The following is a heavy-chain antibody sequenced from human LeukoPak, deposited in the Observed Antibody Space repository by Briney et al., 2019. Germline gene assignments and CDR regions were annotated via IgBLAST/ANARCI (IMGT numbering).Heavy chain of an antibody. CDR1: GFSINSNTYY. V-gene: IGHV4-39*01. D-gene: IGHD2-2*01. CDR3: ARRKRSGCSSTSCLLNWFDP. CDR2: LSYDGGT. J-gene: IGHJ5*02. Sequence: ASETLSLTCTVSGFSINSNTYYWGWIRQPPGKGLEWIGSLSYDGGTYYNPSLKSRVTISGDTSKNQFSLRLTSVTAADTAVYYCARRKRSGCSSTSCLLNWFDPWGQGTLVTVSS.